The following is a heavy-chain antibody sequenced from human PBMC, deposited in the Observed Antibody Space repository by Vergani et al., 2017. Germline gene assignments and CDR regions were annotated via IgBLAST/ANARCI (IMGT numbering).Heavy chain of an antibody. V-gene: IGHV1-69-2*01. D-gene: IGHD4-17*01. Sequence: EVQLVQSGAEVKKPGATMKISCQVSGYTFIDHYMHWVKQAPGKGLEWMGLVDPEDGETIYAEKFKGRVTIAADTSTDTAHLELSSLRSEDTAVYYCATPQAVTTGGMEGWVQGTTVIVSS. CDR2: VDPEDGET. J-gene: IGHJ6*02. CDR3: ATPQAVTTGGMEG. CDR1: GYTFIDHY.